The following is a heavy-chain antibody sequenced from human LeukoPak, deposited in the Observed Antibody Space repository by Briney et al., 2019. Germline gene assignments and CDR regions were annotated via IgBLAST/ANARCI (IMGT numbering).Heavy chain of an antibody. CDR3: ARGEYGSGSYHIDY. CDR2: ISSSSYI. V-gene: IGHV3-21*04. D-gene: IGHD3-10*01. CDR1: GFTFSSYS. Sequence: GGPLRLSCAASGFTFSSYSMNWVRQAPGKGLEWVSFISSSSYIYYADSVKGRFTISRDNAKNSLYLQMNSLRAEDTAVYYCARGEYGSGSYHIDYWGQGTLVTVSS. J-gene: IGHJ4*02.